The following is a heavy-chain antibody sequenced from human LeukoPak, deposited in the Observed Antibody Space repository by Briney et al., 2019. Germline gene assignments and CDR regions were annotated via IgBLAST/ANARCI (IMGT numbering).Heavy chain of an antibody. CDR2: IRSKAYGGTT. V-gene: IGHV3-49*04. CDR3: TSCSSISCYTFDFDY. J-gene: IGHJ4*02. Sequence: PGGSLRLSCTASGFTLGDYAMSWVRQAPGKGLEWVGFIRSKAYGGTTEYAASVKGRSTISRDDSKSIAYLQMNSLKTEDTAVYYCTSCSSISCYTFDFDYWGQGTLVTVSS. D-gene: IGHD2-2*02. CDR1: GFTLGDYA.